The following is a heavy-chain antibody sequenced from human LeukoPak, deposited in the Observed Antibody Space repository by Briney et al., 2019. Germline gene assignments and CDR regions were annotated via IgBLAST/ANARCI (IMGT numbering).Heavy chain of an antibody. CDR1: GGSFSTYA. CDR2: LIPVLGMS. J-gene: IGHJ4*02. V-gene: IGHV1-69*04. D-gene: IGHD3-22*01. Sequence: ASVKVSCKSSGGSFSTYAVNWVRQAPGQGLEWMGRLIPVLGMSHYAPGFQGRVTLTADRSTNTAYMELSSLRSEDTAVYYCATLFFALEGSGYYPYWGQGTLVTVSS. CDR3: ATLFFALEGSGYYPY.